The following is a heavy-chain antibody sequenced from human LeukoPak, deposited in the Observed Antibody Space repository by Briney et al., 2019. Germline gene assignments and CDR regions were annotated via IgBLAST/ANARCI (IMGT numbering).Heavy chain of an antibody. Sequence: ASVKVSCKASGGTFSSYAISWVRQAPGQGLEWMGGIIPIFGTANYAQKFQGRVTITADESTSTAYMELSSLRSEDTAAYYCARDQTGAVDPYGMDVWGQGTTVTVSS. D-gene: IGHD6-19*01. V-gene: IGHV1-69*13. J-gene: IGHJ6*02. CDR1: GGTFSSYA. CDR3: ARDQTGAVDPYGMDV. CDR2: IIPIFGTA.